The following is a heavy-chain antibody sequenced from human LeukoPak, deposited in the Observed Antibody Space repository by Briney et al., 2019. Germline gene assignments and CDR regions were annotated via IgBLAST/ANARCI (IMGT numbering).Heavy chain of an antibody. CDR1: GYTFTGYY. V-gene: IGHV1-2*02. J-gene: IGHJ4*02. CDR2: INPNSGGT. CDR3: ARLLLWFGEPDY. D-gene: IGHD3-10*01. Sequence: ASVKVSCKASGYTFTGYYMHWVRQAPGQGLEWMGWINPNSGGTNYAQKFQGRVTMTRDTPISTAYMELSRLRSDDTAVYYCARLLLWFGEPDYWGQGTLVTVSS.